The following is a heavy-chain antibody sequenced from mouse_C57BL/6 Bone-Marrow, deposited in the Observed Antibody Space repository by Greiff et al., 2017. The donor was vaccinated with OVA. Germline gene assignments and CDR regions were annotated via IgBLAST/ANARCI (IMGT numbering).Heavy chain of an antibody. V-gene: IGHV1-64*01. D-gene: IGHD2-4*01. J-gene: IGHJ2*01. CDR2: IHPNSGST. Sequence: QVQLQQSGAELVKPGASVKLSCKASGYTFTSYWMHWVKQRPGQGLEWIGMIHPNSGSTNYNEKFKSKATLTVDKSSSTAYMQLSSLTSEDSAVYYCARSVIYYDYDGGYWGQGTTLTVSS. CDR1: GYTFTSYW. CDR3: ARSVIYYDYDGGY.